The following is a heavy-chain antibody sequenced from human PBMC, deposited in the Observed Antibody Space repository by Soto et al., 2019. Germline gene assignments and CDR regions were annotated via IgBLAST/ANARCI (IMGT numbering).Heavy chain of an antibody. D-gene: IGHD2-15*01. J-gene: IGHJ6*02. CDR3: APLSVSLSGPYGIHV. CDR1: GYSVSISDYY. V-gene: IGHV4-39*01. Sequence: PSETLSLTCSVSGYSVSISDYYWAWIRQPPGKGLEWIGSMLYSGLTYYNPSLKSRVTLSVDTSKNQFSVRLNSVTASDTAVYYCAPLSVSLSGPYGIHVWGQGTTVTVSS. CDR2: MLYSGLT.